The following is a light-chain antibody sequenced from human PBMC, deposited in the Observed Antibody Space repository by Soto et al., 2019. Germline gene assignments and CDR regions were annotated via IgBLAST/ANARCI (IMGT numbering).Light chain of an antibody. CDR1: SGDVGGYNY. CDR3: SSYTSSSTPWV. V-gene: IGLV2-14*01. J-gene: IGLJ1*01. CDR2: EVS. Sequence: QSALTQPASVSGSPGQSITISCTGTSGDVGGYNYVSWYQQHPGKAPKLMIYEVSNRPSGVSNRFSGSKSGNTASLTISGLQAEDEADYYCSSYTSSSTPWVFXTGTKVTVL.